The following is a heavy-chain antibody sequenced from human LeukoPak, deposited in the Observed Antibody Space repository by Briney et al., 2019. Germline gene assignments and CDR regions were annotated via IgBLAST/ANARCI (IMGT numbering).Heavy chain of an antibody. D-gene: IGHD1-1*01. CDR1: GFTFSSYA. Sequence: GRSLRLSCAASGFTFSSYAMHWVRQAPGKGLEWVAVISYDGSNKYHADSVKGRFTISRDNSKNTLYLQMNSLRAEDTAVYYCARDNYRNNWNGGWFDPWGQGTLVTVSS. CDR3: ARDNYRNNWNGGWFDP. CDR2: ISYDGSNK. V-gene: IGHV3-30*04. J-gene: IGHJ5*02.